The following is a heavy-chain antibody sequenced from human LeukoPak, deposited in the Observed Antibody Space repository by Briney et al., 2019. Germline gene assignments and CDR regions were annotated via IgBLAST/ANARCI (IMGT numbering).Heavy chain of an antibody. CDR1: GGSISSYY. Sequence: PSETLSLTCTVSGGSISSYYWSWIRQPPGKGLEWIGYIYYSGSTIYNPSLKSRVTISVDTSKNQFSLKLSSVTAADTAVYYCASPYCSGGSCYPFWFDYWGQGTLVTVSS. D-gene: IGHD2-15*01. CDR3: ASPYCSGGSCYPFWFDY. CDR2: IYYSGST. J-gene: IGHJ4*02. V-gene: IGHV4-59*01.